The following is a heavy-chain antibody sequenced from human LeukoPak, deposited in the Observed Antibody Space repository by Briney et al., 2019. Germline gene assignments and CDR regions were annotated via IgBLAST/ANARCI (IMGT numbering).Heavy chain of an antibody. J-gene: IGHJ5*02. CDR1: GGSISSYY. CDR3: ARGGLGGTTGWFDP. D-gene: IGHD1-1*01. Sequence: SETLSLTCTVSGGSISSYYWSWIRQLPGKGLEWIGYIYYSGSTNYNPSLKSRVTISVDTSKNQFSLKLSSVTAADTAVYYCARGGLGGTTGWFDPWGQGTLVTVSS. V-gene: IGHV4-59*08. CDR2: IYYSGST.